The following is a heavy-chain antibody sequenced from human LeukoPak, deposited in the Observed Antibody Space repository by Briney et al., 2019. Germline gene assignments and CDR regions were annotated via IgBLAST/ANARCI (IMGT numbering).Heavy chain of an antibody. CDR1: GFTFSYAW. CDR3: TTGEVAASGY. J-gene: IGHJ4*02. Sequence: GGSLRLSCAASGFTFSYAWLGWVRQAPGKGLEWVGRIKSKPDGGATEYAAPVQGRFTISRDDSKNTLYLQMNSLKTEDTAVYYCTTGEVAASGYWGQGTLVTVSS. D-gene: IGHD6-13*01. V-gene: IGHV3-15*01. CDR2: IKSKPDGGAT.